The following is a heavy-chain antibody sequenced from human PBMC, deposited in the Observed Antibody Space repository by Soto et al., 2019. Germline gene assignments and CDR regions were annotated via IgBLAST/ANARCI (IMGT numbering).Heavy chain of an antibody. D-gene: IGHD5-18*01. CDR3: ARDPPDTPPDS. CDR2: NSAKHGNS. V-gene: IGHV1-18*01. Sequence: QVQLVQSGADVKKPGASVKVACKASGYTFSDYGISWVRQAPGQGLEWMGWNSAKHGNSNFAQEFRGRVTMTTDTSTSTVYMELRSLKPDDTAVYYCARDPPDTPPDSWGQGTLVTVSS. CDR1: GYTFSDYG. J-gene: IGHJ4*02.